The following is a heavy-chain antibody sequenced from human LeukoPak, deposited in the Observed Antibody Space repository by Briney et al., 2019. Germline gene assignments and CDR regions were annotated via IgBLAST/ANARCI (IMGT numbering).Heavy chain of an antibody. CDR1: GYTFTGYY. Sequence: ASVKVSCKASGYTFTGYYMHWVRQAPGQGLEWMGWINPNSGGTNYAQKFQGRVTMTRDTSISIAYMELSRLRSDDTAVYYCAREPSGYDPFFDYWGQGTLVTVSS. V-gene: IGHV1-2*02. CDR2: INPNSGGT. J-gene: IGHJ4*02. CDR3: AREPSGYDPFFDY. D-gene: IGHD5-12*01.